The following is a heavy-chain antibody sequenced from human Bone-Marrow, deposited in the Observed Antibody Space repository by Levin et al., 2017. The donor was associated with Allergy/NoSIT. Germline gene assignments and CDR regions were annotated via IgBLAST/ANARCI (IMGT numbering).Heavy chain of an antibody. J-gene: IGHJ5*02. CDR3: ARDHNTKIRGPFDA. Sequence: SETLSLSCTLSGDSIGGFSWNWLRQVPGKGLEWIGCVHGGVFTNYNSALENRVSMSIDMSQNLFSLRLESVTAADTAIYYCARDHNTKIRGPFDAWGQGALVTVSS. CDR2: VHGGVFT. V-gene: IGHV4-59*01. CDR1: GDSIGGFS. D-gene: IGHD3-10*01.